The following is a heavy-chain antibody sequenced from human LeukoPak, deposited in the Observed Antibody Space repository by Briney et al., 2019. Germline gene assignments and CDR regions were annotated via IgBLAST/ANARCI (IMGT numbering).Heavy chain of an antibody. Sequence: SETLSLTCAVYGGSFGVYYWSWISQPPGKGLEWIGEINHSGSTNYNPSLKSRVTISVDTSKNQFSLKLSSVTAADTAVYYCARASRDGYNRGPGAFDIWGQGTMVTVSS. V-gene: IGHV4-34*01. CDR3: ARASRDGYNRGPGAFDI. J-gene: IGHJ3*02. CDR2: INHSGST. CDR1: GGSFGVYY. D-gene: IGHD5-24*01.